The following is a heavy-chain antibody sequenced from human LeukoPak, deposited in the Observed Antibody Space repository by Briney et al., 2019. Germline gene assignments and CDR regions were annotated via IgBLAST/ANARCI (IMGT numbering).Heavy chain of an antibody. CDR2: IWYDGSIK. CDR3: ARDPTIAAEYYYYGMDV. V-gene: IGHV3-33*01. D-gene: IGHD6-13*01. CDR1: GFTFSSYG. J-gene: IGHJ6*02. Sequence: GRSLRLSCAASGFTFSSYGMHWVRQAPGKGLEWVAVIWYDGSIKYYADSVKGRFTISRDNSKNTLYLQMNSLRAEDTAVYYCARDPTIAAEYYYYGMDVWGQGTTVTVSS.